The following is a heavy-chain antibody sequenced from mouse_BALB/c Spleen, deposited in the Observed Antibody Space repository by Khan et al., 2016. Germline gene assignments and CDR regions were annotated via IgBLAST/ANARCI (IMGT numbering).Heavy chain of an antibody. CDR1: GYTFINYW. J-gene: IGHJ2*01. Sequence: QVRLQQSGAELAKPGASVKMSCKASGYTFINYWILWVKQRPGKGLEWIGYISPSTGYTEYNQNFKDKATLTADKSSSTAYMQLSRLTSEDSAVYSCARRGLLWDFDYWGQGTTLTVSS. V-gene: IGHV1-7*01. D-gene: IGHD2-1*01. CDR2: ISPSTGYT. CDR3: ARRGLLWDFDY.